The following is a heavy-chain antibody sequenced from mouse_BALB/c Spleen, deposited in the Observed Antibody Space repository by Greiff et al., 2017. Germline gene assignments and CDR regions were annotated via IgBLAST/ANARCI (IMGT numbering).Heavy chain of an antibody. CDR2: IDPANGNT. CDR1: GFNIKDTY. CDR3: ASCSSGYYAMDY. V-gene: IGHV14-3*02. Sequence: EVKLQESGAELVKPGASVKLSCTASGFNIKDTYMHWVKQRPEQGLEWIGRIDPANGNTKYDPKFQGKATITADTSSNTAYLQLSSLTSEDTAVYYCASCSSGYYAMDYWGQGTSVTVSS. D-gene: IGHD3-1*01. J-gene: IGHJ4*01.